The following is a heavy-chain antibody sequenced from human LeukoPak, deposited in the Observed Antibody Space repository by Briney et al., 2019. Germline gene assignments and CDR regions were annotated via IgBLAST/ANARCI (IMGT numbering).Heavy chain of an antibody. Sequence: GGSLRLSCAASGFTFSSYSMNWVRQAPGKGLEWVSSISSSSSYIYYADSVKGRFTISRDNAKNSLYLQMNSLRAEDTAVYYCARECSTSCSLSPAQDYWGQGTLVTVSS. V-gene: IGHV3-21*01. CDR1: GFTFSSYS. CDR2: ISSSSSYI. D-gene: IGHD2-2*01. J-gene: IGHJ4*02. CDR3: ARECSTSCSLSPAQDY.